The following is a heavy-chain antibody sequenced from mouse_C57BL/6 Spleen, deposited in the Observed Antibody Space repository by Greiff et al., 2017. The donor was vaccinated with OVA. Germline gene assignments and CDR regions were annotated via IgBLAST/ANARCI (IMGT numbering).Heavy chain of an antibody. D-gene: IGHD1-1*01. J-gene: IGHJ2*01. CDR3: ARPHYGSSYFDY. CDR1: GYTFTDYY. V-gene: IGHV1-76*01. CDR2: IYPGSGNT. Sequence: QVQLQQSGAELVRPGASVKLSCKASGYTFTDYYINWVKQRPGQGLEWIARIYPGSGNTYYNEKFKGKATLTAEKSSSTAYMQLSSLTSEDSAVCFCARPHYGSSYFDYWGQGTTLTVSS.